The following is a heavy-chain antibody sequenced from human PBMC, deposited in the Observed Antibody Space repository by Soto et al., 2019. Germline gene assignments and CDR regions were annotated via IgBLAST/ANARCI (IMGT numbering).Heavy chain of an antibody. Sequence: QVQLVQSGAEVRKPGSSVKVSCKASGGTFSRHAISWVRQAPGQGLEWMGEIIPIVGTANHAQKFQGRVTIIADESTSTVYMELRSLRSEDTAMYYCARGWGYDSNDYYYAYWGQGTLVIVSS. CDR3: ARGWGYDSNDYYYAY. D-gene: IGHD3-22*01. V-gene: IGHV1-69*01. CDR1: GGTFSRHA. CDR2: IIPIVGTA. J-gene: IGHJ4*02.